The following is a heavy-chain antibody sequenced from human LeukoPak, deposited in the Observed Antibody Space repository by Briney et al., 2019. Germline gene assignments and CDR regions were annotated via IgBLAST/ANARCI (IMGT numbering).Heavy chain of an antibody. CDR1: GFSFISYS. CDR3: AKVSYGDYVEPFDY. D-gene: IGHD4-17*01. CDR2: ISSSSDYR. Sequence: GGSLRLSCAASGFSFISYSMNWVRQAPGKGLEWVSSISSSSDYRYHADSVKGRFTISRDNPKKSLYLQMNSLRAEDTAVYYCAKVSYGDYVEPFDYWGQGTLVTVSS. V-gene: IGHV3-21*01. J-gene: IGHJ4*02.